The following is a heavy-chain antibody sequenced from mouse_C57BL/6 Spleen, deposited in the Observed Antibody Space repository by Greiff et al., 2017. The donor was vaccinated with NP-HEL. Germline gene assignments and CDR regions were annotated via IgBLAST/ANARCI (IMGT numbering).Heavy chain of an antibody. Sequence: EVQVVESGGGLVQPKGSLKLSCAASGFTFNTYAMHWVRQAPGKGLEWVARIRSKSSNYATYYADSVKDRFTISRDDSQSMLYLQMNNLKTEDTAMYYCAYGSSRDWYFDVWGTGTTVTVSS. J-gene: IGHJ1*03. CDR3: AYGSSRDWYFDV. D-gene: IGHD1-1*01. V-gene: IGHV10-3*01. CDR1: GFTFNTYA. CDR2: IRSKSSNYAT.